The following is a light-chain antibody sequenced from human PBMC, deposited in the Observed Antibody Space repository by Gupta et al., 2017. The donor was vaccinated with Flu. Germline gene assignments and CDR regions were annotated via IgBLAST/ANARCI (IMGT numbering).Light chain of an antibody. CDR2: SNN. J-gene: IGLJ3*02. V-gene: IGLV1-40*01. Sequence: QSVLTQPPSVSGAPGLRVTIPCTGSSSNIGADFGVLWYQQLQGTAPKVVIYSNNKRPSGVPDRFSGSKSGTSAFLAITGLQADDEADYYCQAYDNSLSGSVFGGGTKLTVL. CDR3: QAYDNSLSGSV. CDR1: SSNIGADFG.